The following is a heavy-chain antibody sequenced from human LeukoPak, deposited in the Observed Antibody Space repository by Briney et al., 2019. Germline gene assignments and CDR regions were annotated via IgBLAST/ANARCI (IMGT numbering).Heavy chain of an antibody. J-gene: IGHJ4*02. D-gene: IGHD3-22*01. CDR2: IYYSGST. CDR3: ARDRRGEYYYDSSGYYYVGFDY. Sequence: SETLSLTCTVSGGSISSYYWSWIRQPPGKGLEWIGYIYYSGSTNCNPSLKSRVTISVDTSKNQFSLKLSSVTAADTAVYYCARDRRGEYYYDSSGYYYVGFDYWGQGTLVTVSS. V-gene: IGHV4-59*01. CDR1: GGSISSYY.